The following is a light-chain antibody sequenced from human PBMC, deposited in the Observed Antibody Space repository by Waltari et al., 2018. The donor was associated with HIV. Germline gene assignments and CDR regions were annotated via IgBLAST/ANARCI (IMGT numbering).Light chain of an antibody. J-gene: IGKJ1*01. Sequence: EFVLTQSPGTLSLSPGERATLSCRASQSVSSNYLAWYRQKPGQAPRLLMYGASSRATGIPDRFSGGGSGTDFTLTISRLEPEDFAVYFCQQYDTSPWTFGQGTKVEIK. CDR1: QSVSSNY. V-gene: IGKV3-20*01. CDR3: QQYDTSPWT. CDR2: GAS.